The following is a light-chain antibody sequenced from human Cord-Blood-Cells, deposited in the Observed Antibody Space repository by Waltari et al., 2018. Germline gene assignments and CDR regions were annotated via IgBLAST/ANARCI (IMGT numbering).Light chain of an antibody. V-gene: IGLV2-11*01. CDR1: SSDVGGYTY. J-gene: IGLJ1*01. CDR3: CSYAGSYTFYV. Sequence: SALTQPRSVSGSPGPSVTISCTGTSSDVGGYTYVSWYQQHPGKAPKLMIYDVSKRPSGVPDRFSGSKSGNTASLTISGLQAEDEADYYCCSYAGSYTFYVFGTGTKVTVL. CDR2: DVS.